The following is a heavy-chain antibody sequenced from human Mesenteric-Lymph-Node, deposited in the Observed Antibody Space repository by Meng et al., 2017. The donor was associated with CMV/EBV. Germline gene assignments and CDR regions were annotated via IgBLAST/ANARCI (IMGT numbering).Heavy chain of an antibody. Sequence: SLKISCAASGFTFSNYGMDWVRQAPGKGLEWVSGISWNSGSIGYADYVKGRFTTPRDNAKTALYLQRTSLRAKDTALYYCAKEVSTMVRRPRSLTYGMDVWGQGTTVTVSS. J-gene: IGHJ6*02. CDR2: ISWNSGSI. CDR3: AKEVSTMVRRPRSLTYGMDV. CDR1: GFTFSNYG. D-gene: IGHD3-10*01. V-gene: IGHV3-9*01.